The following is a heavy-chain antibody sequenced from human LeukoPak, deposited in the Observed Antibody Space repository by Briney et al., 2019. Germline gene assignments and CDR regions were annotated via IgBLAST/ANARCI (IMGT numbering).Heavy chain of an antibody. V-gene: IGHV4-34*01. J-gene: IGHJ6*03. CDR3: AGQVRLERRYYYYYMDV. CDR1: GGSLSYYY. CDR2: INHSGST. D-gene: IGHD1-1*01. Sequence: SETLSLTCAVYGGSLSYYYWSWIRQPPGKGLEWIGEINHSGSTNYNPSLKSRVTISLDTSKNQFSLKLSSVTAADTVVYYCAGQVRLERRYYYYYMDVWDKGTTVTVSS.